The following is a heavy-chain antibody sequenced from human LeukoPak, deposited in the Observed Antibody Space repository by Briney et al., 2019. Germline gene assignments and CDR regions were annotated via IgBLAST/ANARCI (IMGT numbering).Heavy chain of an antibody. CDR3: GRVGYCANGVCPNYDY. CDR1: GFTFSKYW. Sequence: PGGSLRLSCAASGFTFSKYWMHWVRQAPGKGLVWVSHINSDGSSTNYADSVKGRFTISRDNAKNTLYLQMNSLRVEDTAVYYCGRVGYCANGVCPNYDYWGQGTLVTVSS. V-gene: IGHV3-74*01. D-gene: IGHD2-8*01. CDR2: INSDGSST. J-gene: IGHJ4*02.